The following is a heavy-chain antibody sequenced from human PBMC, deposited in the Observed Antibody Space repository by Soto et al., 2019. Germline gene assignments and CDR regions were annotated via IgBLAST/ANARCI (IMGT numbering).Heavy chain of an antibody. CDR2: ISHDGRQK. D-gene: IGHD3-9*01. CDR1: RFSVTRHA. J-gene: IGHJ4*02. Sequence: QVQLVESGGGVVQPGRSLRLSCAASRFSVTRHAMHWVRQAPGKGLEWVAVISHDGRQKHYIDSVRGRFTLSRDESDNTVYLQMNSVRREDTATYYCAKDVYFDSYYFDQWGQGTLVTVSS. CDR3: AKDVYFDSYYFDQ. V-gene: IGHV3-30*04.